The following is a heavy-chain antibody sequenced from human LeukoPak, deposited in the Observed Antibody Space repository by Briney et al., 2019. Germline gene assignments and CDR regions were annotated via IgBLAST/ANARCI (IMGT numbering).Heavy chain of an antibody. CDR1: GFTASSNY. D-gene: IGHD6-13*01. J-gene: IGHJ4*02. CDR3: ARDSGPYSSSWYGY. V-gene: IGHV3-53*01. CDR2: IYSGGST. Sequence: PGGSLRLSCAASGFTASSNYMSWVRQAPGKGLEWVSVIYSGGSTYYADSVKGRFTISRDNSKNTLYLQMNSLRAEDTAVYYCARDSGPYSSSWYGYWGQGTLVTVSS.